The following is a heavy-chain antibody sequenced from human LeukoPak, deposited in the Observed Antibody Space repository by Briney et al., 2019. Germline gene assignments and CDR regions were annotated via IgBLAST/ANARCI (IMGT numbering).Heavy chain of an antibody. CDR2: ISAYNGNT. D-gene: IGHD2/OR15-2a*01. V-gene: IGHV1-18*01. CDR1: GYTFTSYG. J-gene: IGHJ5*02. Sequence: GASVKVSCKASGYTFTSYGISWVRQAPGQGLEWMGWISAYNGNTNYAQKLQGRVTMTTDTSTSTAYMELRSLRSDDTAVYYCGRHTSMGVPLDILEKWFDTWGQGTLVTVSS. CDR3: GRHTSMGVPLDILEKWFDT.